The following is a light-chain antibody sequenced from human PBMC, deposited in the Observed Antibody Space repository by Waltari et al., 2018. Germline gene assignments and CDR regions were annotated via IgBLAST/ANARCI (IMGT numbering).Light chain of an antibody. V-gene: IGKV3-15*01. CDR3: QQYNDWPPIT. CDR1: QSITTN. CDR2: AAS. J-gene: IGKJ5*01. Sequence: ERILTQSPATLSVSPGESATPPCRASQSITTNLAWYQQKPGQAPRLLIYAASTRATGVPARFSGSGFGTEFTLTISSLQSEDFADYYCQQYNDWPPITFGQGTRLEIK.